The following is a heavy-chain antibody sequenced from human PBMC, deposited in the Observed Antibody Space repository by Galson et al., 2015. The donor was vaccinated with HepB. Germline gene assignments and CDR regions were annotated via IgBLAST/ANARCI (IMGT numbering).Heavy chain of an antibody. J-gene: IGHJ3*02. D-gene: IGHD3-22*01. CDR2: IIPFFGTA. Sequence: SVKVSCKASGGTFSSYAISWVRQAPGQGLEWMGGIIPFFGTANYAQKFQGRVTITADESTSTAYVELSSLRSEDTAVYYCARDTSPTYYYDSSGLTRVAFDIWGQGTMVTVSS. CDR1: GGTFSSYA. V-gene: IGHV1-69*13. CDR3: ARDTSPTYYYDSSGLTRVAFDI.